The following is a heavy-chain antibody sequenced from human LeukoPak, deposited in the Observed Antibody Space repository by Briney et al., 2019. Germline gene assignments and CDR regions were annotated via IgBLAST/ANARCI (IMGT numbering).Heavy chain of an antibody. V-gene: IGHV1-18*01. D-gene: IGHD6-6*01. CDR1: GYTFTCYG. CDR2: ISAYNGNT. CDR3: ARDGVLGIAARSWFDF. Sequence: ASVKVSCKASGYTFTCYGISWVRQAPGQGLEWMGWISAYNGNTNYAQKLRGRVTMTTDTSTSTAYMELRSLRSDDTAVYYCARDGVLGIAARSWFDFWGQGTLVTVSS. J-gene: IGHJ4*02.